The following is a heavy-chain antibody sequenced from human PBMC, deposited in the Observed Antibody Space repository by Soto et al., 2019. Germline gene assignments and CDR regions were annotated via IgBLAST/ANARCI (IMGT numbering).Heavy chain of an antibody. J-gene: IGHJ5*02. Sequence: PSQTLSLTCAISGDSVSSNSAAWNWIRQSPSRGLEWLGRTYYRSKWYNDYAVSVKSRITINPDTSKNQFSLKLTSVTAADTAVYYCAGLPAGEGNWFDPWGQGTLVTVSS. D-gene: IGHD2-2*01. V-gene: IGHV6-1*01. CDR2: TYYRSKWYN. CDR3: AGLPAGEGNWFDP. CDR1: GDSVSSNSAA.